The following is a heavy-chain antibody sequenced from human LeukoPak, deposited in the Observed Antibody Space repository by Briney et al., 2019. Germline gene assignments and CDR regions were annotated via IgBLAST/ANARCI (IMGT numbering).Heavy chain of an antibody. D-gene: IGHD3-22*01. CDR2: IFYTGST. Sequence: PSETLRPTCTVSGGSITSYWWSWIRQPPGKGLEWIGYIFYTGSTNYNPSLKSRVTISVDTSKNHFSLKLSSVTAADTAVYYCARGRWYYDTSGYREQYFDYWGPRKPVTVSS. J-gene: IGHJ4*03. CDR3: ARGRWYYDTSGYREQYFDY. CDR1: GGSITSYW. V-gene: IGHV4-59*01.